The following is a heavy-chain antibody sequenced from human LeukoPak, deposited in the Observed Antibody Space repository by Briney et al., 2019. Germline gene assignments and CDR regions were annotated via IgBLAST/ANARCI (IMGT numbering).Heavy chain of an antibody. Sequence: GGSLRLSCAASGFTVSSNYMSWVRQAPGKGLEWVSIIFSVGTTFYADSVKGRFTISRDNSENTLYLQMNSLRAEDTAVYYCARSKGGGSGYSNYWFFDLWGRGTLVTVSS. D-gene: IGHD3-22*01. J-gene: IGHJ2*01. CDR2: IFSVGTT. CDR1: GFTVSSNY. CDR3: ARSKGGGSGYSNYWFFDL. V-gene: IGHV3-66*02.